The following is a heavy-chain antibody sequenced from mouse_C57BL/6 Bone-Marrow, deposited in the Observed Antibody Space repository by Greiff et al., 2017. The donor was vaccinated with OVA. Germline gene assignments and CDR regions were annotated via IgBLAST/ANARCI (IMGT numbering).Heavy chain of an antibody. CDR3: ARDGGNRYGDYDY. CDR2: INYDGSST. V-gene: IGHV5-16*01. Sequence: EVNVVESEGGLVQPGSSMKLSCTASGFTFSDYYMAWVRQVPEKGLEWVANINYDGSSTYYLDSLKSRFIISRDNAKNILYLQMSSLKSEDTATYYCARDGGNRYGDYDYWGQGTTLTVSS. J-gene: IGHJ2*01. D-gene: IGHD2-14*01. CDR1: GFTFSDYY.